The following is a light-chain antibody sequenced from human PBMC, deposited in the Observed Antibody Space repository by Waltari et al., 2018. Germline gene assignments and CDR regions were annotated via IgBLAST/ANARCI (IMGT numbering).Light chain of an antibody. CDR1: KSXXXXXXX. CDR3: QSYDISLSAMM. V-gene: IGLV1-40*01. J-gene: IGLJ3*02. Sequence: QAVLTQPPSVSGAPGQRVTIXXAXXKSXXXXXXXVXWYQQFPGTVPKLLIYGNSNRPSGVPDRFSGSKSGTSGYLAITGLQAEDEADYYCQSYDISLSAMMFGGGTKVTVL. CDR2: GNS.